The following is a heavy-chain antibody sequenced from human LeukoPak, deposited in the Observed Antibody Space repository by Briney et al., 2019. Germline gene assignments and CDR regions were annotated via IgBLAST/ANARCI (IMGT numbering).Heavy chain of an antibody. CDR1: GGSISNGGYY. CDR2: IYDSGTT. V-gene: IGHV4-31*03. J-gene: IGHJ5*02. D-gene: IGHD1-26*01. Sequence: SQTLSLTCTVSGGSISNGGYYWSWIRQHPGKGLEWIGYIYDSGTTYYNPALQSRVTISVDTSDNQFSLKLRSVTAADTAVYYCARWDRNWFDPWGQGTLVTVSS. CDR3: ARWDRNWFDP.